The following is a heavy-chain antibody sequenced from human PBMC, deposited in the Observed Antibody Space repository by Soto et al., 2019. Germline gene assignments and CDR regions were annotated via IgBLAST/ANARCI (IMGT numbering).Heavy chain of an antibody. Sequence: QVQLVQSGAEVKKPGSSVKVSCKASGGTFSSYGISWVRQAPGQGLEWMGGIIPIFDTANYAQKFQGRVTFTADESTGTAYMELSSLRSEDTAVYYCARHDCISSSCYYYYYYGLDVWGLGTTVTVSS. CDR2: IIPIFDTA. CDR3: ARHDCISSSCYYYYYYGLDV. D-gene: IGHD2-2*01. J-gene: IGHJ6*02. CDR1: GGTFSSYG. V-gene: IGHV1-69*12.